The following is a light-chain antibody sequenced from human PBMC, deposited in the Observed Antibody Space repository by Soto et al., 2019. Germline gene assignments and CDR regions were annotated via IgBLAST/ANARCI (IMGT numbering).Light chain of an antibody. V-gene: IGKV1-5*01. CDR1: HSINDW. CDR2: DAS. CDR3: QQYHGFW. Sequence: DNPLTQSPSSLSASVGDRVTITCRARHSINDWLAWYQQKPGKAPKLLIYDASSLERGVPSRFSGGGSGTEFSLIINGLQPEDFATYYCQQYHGFWFGQGTKVDIK. J-gene: IGKJ1*01.